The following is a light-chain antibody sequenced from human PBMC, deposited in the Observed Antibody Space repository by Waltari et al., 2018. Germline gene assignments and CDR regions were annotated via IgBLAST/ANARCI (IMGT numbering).Light chain of an antibody. CDR1: QSVTTY. V-gene: IGKV3-11*01. CDR2: DTS. J-gene: IGKJ4*01. Sequence: IVLKPSPPILSLSPGDSPSLSCRASQSVTTYLAWYQQKPGQAPRLLIYDTSYRATGVPARFSGSGSGTDFTLTISSLEPEDFAVYYCQQRRNWPLTFGGGTKVEIK. CDR3: QQRRNWPLT.